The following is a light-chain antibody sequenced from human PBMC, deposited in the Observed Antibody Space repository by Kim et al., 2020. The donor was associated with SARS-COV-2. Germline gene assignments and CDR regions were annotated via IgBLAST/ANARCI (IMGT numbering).Light chain of an antibody. Sequence: QTISIFCTGTSSYVGAYSYVSWYQQHPGKVPKLTIYDVNKRPSGVSDRFSGARSGNTASLTISGLQAEDEADYYCTAYSNSNTPVVFGGGTQLTVL. CDR2: DVN. J-gene: IGLJ2*01. V-gene: IGLV2-14*03. CDR1: SSYVGAYSY. CDR3: TAYSNSNTPVV.